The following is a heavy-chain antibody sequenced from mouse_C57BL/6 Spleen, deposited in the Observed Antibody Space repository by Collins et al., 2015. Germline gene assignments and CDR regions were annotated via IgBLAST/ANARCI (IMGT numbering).Heavy chain of an antibody. CDR1: GFTFSGFW. CDR2: INSDGSAI. J-gene: IGHJ1*01. Sequence: EVQLLETGGGLVQPGGSRGLSCEGSGFTFSGFWMSWVRQTPGKTLERIGDINSDGSAINYAPSIKDRFTIFRDNDKSTLYLQMSNVRSEDTATYFCMRYGNYWCFDVWGAGTTVTVSS. D-gene: IGHD2-1*01. CDR3: MRYGNYWCFDV. V-gene: IGHV11-2*02.